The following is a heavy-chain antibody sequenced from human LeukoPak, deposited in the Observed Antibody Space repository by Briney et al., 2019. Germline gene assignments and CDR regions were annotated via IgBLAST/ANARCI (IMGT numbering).Heavy chain of an antibody. CDR1: GFTFSSYN. Sequence: GGSLRLSCAASGFTFSSYNMNWVRQTPGKGLEWVSSISSNSNYMYYAGSVKGRFIISRDNAKNSLYLQMNSLRAEDTAMYCCARDSLTYYDFWSGLGYWGQGTLVTVSS. J-gene: IGHJ4*02. CDR2: ISSNSNYM. CDR3: ARDSLTYYDFWSGLGY. V-gene: IGHV3-21*01. D-gene: IGHD3-3*01.